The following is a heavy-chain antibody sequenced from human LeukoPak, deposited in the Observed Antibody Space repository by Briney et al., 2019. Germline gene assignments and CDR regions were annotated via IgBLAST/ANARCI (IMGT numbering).Heavy chain of an antibody. J-gene: IGHJ4*02. Sequence: GGSLRLSCSASGFTFSSYSMNWVRQAPGKGLEWVSYISSSSTTIYYADSVKGRFTISRDNAKNSLYLQMNSLRVADTAVYYCARGPYKDFWSGYSNYWGQGTLVTVSS. CDR2: ISSSSTTI. CDR1: GFTFSSYS. D-gene: IGHD3-3*01. V-gene: IGHV3-48*01. CDR3: ARGPYKDFWSGYSNY.